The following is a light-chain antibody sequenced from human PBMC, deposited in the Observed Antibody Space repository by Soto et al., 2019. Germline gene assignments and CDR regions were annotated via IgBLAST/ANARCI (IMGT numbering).Light chain of an antibody. CDR1: SSNIGAGYD. CDR3: QSYDSSLSGSWV. V-gene: IGLV1-40*01. J-gene: IGLJ3*02. CDR2: GNN. Sequence: QAVVTQPPSVSGAPGQRVTISCTGSSSNIGAGYDVHWYQQLPGTAPKLLIYGNNNRPSGVPDRFSGSKSGTSASLAITGLQAEDEADSYCQSYDSSLSGSWVFGGGTKLTVL.